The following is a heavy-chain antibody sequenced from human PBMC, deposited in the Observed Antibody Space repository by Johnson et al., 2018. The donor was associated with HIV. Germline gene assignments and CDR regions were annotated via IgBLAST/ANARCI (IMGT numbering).Heavy chain of an antibody. Sequence: QMLLVESGGGVVQPGGSLRLSCAASGFTFSSYGMHWVRQAPGKGLEWVSFIYSGGSTYYADSVKGRFTISRDNSKNTLFLQMNSLRAEDTAVYYCARDQAIFGVVLASDAFDIWGQGTMVTVS. V-gene: IGHV3-NL1*01. D-gene: IGHD3-3*01. CDR3: ARDQAIFGVVLASDAFDI. CDR2: IYSGGST. J-gene: IGHJ3*02. CDR1: GFTFSSYG.